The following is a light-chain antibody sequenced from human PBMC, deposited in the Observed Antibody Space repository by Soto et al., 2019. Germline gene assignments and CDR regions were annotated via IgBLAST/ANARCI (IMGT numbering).Light chain of an antibody. CDR3: QQRDIWPWT. J-gene: IGKJ1*01. CDR2: DAS. CDR1: QSVTSTY. Sequence: DIVLTQSPGTLSLSPGERATLSCRASQSVTSTYLAWYQQSPGQAPRLLMYDASKRATGIPARFSGSGSGTDFTLTISSLEPEDFAVYYCQQRDIWPWTFGQGTKVDIK. V-gene: IGKV3D-20*02.